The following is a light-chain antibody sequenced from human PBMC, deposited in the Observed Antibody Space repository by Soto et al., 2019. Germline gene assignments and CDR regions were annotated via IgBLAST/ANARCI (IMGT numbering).Light chain of an antibody. J-gene: IGKJ1*01. CDR1: QSISSY. CDR3: QQSYSTLWT. CDR2: AAS. V-gene: IGKV1-39*01. Sequence: IQLTPSPSSLSASVGSRVTITCRASQSISSYLNWYQQKPGKAPKLLIYAASSLQSGVPSRFSGGGSGTDFTLTISSLQPEDFATYYCQQSYSTLWTFGQGTKVDIK.